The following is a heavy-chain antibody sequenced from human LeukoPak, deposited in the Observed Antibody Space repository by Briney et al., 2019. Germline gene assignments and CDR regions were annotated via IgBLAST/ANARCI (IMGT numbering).Heavy chain of an antibody. J-gene: IGHJ3*02. CDR1: GYTFTGYY. CDR2: INPNSGGT. D-gene: IGHD3-22*01. V-gene: IGHV1-2*06. Sequence: ASVTVSCKASGYTFTGYYMHWVRQAPGQGLEWMGRINPNSGGTNYAQKFQGRVTMTRDTSISTAYMELSRLRSDDTAVYYCARDRDYYDSPDAFDIWGQGTMVTVSS. CDR3: ARDRDYYDSPDAFDI.